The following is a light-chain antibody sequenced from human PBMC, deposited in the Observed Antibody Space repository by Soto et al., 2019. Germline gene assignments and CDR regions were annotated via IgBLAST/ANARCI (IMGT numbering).Light chain of an antibody. CDR1: QSVSSNY. CDR3: QQYGSSPLT. CDR2: RAS. Sequence: EIVMAQSPATLAWSPGERGTLSCMASQSVSSNYLAWYQQKPGQTPKVLIYRASTRATGIPDRFSGSGSGTDFTLAISRLEAEDFAVYYCQQYGSSPLTFGGGTKVDI. J-gene: IGKJ4*01. V-gene: IGKV3-20*01.